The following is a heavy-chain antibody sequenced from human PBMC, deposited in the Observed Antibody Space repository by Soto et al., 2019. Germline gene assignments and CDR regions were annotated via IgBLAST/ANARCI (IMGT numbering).Heavy chain of an antibody. J-gene: IGHJ4*02. D-gene: IGHD1-7*01. V-gene: IGHV3-48*03. Sequence: GGSLRLSCAASGFTFSSYEMNWVRQAPGKGLEWLSYISSSGITIFYADSVKGRFTISRDNAKNSLFLQMNSLRAEDTAVYFCARGNWNYCDFWGQGTLVTVSS. CDR2: ISSSGITI. CDR3: ARGNWNYCDF. CDR1: GFTFSSYE.